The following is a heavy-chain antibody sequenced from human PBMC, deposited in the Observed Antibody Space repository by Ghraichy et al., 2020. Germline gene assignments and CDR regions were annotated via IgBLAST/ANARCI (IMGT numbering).Heavy chain of an antibody. CDR3: AKEKPSITIFGVVIIPGYFDY. CDR2: ISGSGGST. Sequence: GGSLRLSCVASGFTFSSYAMSWVRQAPGKGLEWVSAISGSGGSTYYADSVKGRFTISRDNSKNTLYLQMNSLRAEDTAVYYCAKEKPSITIFGVVIIPGYFDYWGQGTLVTVSS. CDR1: GFTFSSYA. V-gene: IGHV3-23*01. D-gene: IGHD3-3*01. J-gene: IGHJ4*02.